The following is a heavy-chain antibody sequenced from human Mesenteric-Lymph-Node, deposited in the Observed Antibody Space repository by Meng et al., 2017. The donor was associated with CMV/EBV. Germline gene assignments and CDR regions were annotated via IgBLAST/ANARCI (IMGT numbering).Heavy chain of an antibody. D-gene: IGHD3-3*01. Sequence: ASVKVSCKASGYTFTGYYMHWVRQAPGQGLEWMGWINPDSGATNYAQKFQGRVTMTRDTSISTAYMELSRLRSDDTAVYYCARGRKTGITIFGGYGMDVWGQGTTVTVSS. V-gene: IGHV1-2*02. CDR1: GYTFTGYY. CDR2: INPDSGAT. J-gene: IGHJ6*02. CDR3: ARGRKTGITIFGGYGMDV.